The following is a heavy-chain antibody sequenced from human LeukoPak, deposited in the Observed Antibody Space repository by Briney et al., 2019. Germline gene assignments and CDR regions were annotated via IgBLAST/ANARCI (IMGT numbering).Heavy chain of an antibody. CDR3: ARKAPKKGWFDP. J-gene: IGHJ5*02. CDR2: THPSGNT. V-gene: IGHV4-4*09. CDR1: GASITGYY. Sequence: SEILSLTCTVSGASITGYYWNWIRQPPGKGLEWIGYTHPSGNTNYSPSLKSRVTISIDTSRNQFSLKLSSVTAADTAVYYCARKAPKKGWFDPWGQGTLVTVSS.